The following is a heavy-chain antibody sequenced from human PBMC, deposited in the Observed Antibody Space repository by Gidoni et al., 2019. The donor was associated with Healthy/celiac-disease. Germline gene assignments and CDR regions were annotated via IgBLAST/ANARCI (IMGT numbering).Heavy chain of an antibody. CDR1: GFTFSSYG. J-gene: IGHJ4*02. D-gene: IGHD6-19*01. CDR2: IWYDGSNK. Sequence: QVQLVESGGGVVQPGRSLRLSCAASGFTFSSYGMHWVRQAPGKGLGWVAVIWYDGSNKYYADSVKGRFTISRDNSKNTLYLQMNSLRAEDTAVYYCARDSSGWIDYWGQGTLVTVSS. CDR3: ARDSSGWIDY. V-gene: IGHV3-33*01.